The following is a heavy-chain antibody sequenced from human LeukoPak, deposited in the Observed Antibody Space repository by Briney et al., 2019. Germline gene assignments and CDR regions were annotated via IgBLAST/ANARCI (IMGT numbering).Heavy chain of an antibody. CDR3: AKRGQFWSGYHNWFDP. CDR1: GGSISSGSYY. V-gene: IGHV4-61*02. Sequence: SETLSLTCTVSGGSISSGSYYWSWIRQPAGKGLEWIGRIYTSGSTNYNPSLKSRVTISVDTSKNQFSLKLSSVSAADTAVYYCAKRGQFWSGYHNWFDPWGQGTLVTVSS. CDR2: IYTSGST. J-gene: IGHJ5*02. D-gene: IGHD3-3*02.